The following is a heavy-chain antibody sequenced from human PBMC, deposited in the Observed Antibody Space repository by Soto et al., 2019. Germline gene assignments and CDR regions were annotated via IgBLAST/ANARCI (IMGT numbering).Heavy chain of an antibody. CDR1: GYNFTSHD. CDR3: ARSRYNWKGFDP. D-gene: IGHD1-20*01. J-gene: IGHJ5*02. CDR2: MNPTSGNT. Sequence: ASVKVSCKASGYNFTSHDINWVRQATGQGLELMGWMNPTSGNTAYAQKFQGRVTMTRDTSISTAYMELSSLKSEDTAVYYSARSRYNWKGFDPWGQGTLVTVSS. V-gene: IGHV1-8*01.